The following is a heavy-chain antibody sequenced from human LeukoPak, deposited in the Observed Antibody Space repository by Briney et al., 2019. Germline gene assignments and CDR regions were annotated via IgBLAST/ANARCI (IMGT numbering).Heavy chain of an antibody. Sequence: GGSLRLSCAASGFTFSSYGMHWVRQAPGKGLEWVAVISYDGSNKYYADSVKGRFTISRDNSKNTLYLQMNSLRAEDTAVYYCAKDPVFRDPRLSSHFDYWGQGTLVTVSS. CDR2: ISYDGSNK. CDR3: AKDPVFRDPRLSSHFDY. J-gene: IGHJ4*02. CDR1: GFTFSSYG. V-gene: IGHV3-30*18. D-gene: IGHD1-20*01.